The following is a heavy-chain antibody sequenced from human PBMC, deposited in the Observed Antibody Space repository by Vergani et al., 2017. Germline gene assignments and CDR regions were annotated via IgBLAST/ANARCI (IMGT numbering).Heavy chain of an antibody. CDR2: IWFDGSNQ. CDR3: AREGRVTDTTPKYYYYCSLDV. J-gene: IGHJ6*03. Sequence: QVQLVESGGGGVQPGRSLRLSCAASGFTFRSYGMHWVRPAPGKGLEWVAVIWFDGSNQYYADSVKGRLTSSRDNSRNTVYLQMSSLRAEDSALYFSAREGRVTDTTPKYYYYCSLDVWGRGTTVTVSS. V-gene: IGHV3-33*01. D-gene: IGHD5-18*01. CDR1: GFTFRSYG.